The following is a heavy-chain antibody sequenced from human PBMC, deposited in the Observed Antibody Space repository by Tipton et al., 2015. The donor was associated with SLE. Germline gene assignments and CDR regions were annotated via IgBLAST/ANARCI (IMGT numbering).Heavy chain of an antibody. CDR3: ARDRYFDYYYGMDV. CDR1: GGSISSGGYY. V-gene: IGHV4-31*03. Sequence: TLSLTCTVSGGSISSGGYYWSWIRQHPGKGLEWIGYIYYSGSTYYNPSLKSRVTISVDTSKNQFSLKLSPVTAADTAVYYCARDRYFDYYYGMDVWGQGTTVTVSS. CDR2: IYYSGST. J-gene: IGHJ6*02. D-gene: IGHD3-9*01.